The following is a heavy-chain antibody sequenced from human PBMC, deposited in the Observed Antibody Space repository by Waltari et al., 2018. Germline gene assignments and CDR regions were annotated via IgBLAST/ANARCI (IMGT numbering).Heavy chain of an antibody. CDR3: ARDWLGSLDY. CDR1: GFTFSNFY. CDR2: IKHDGSDR. J-gene: IGHJ4*02. D-gene: IGHD5-12*01. Sequence: EVQLVESVGGLVQPGGSLRLSCAASGFTFSNFYMAWVRQAPGKGPEWVANIKHDGSDRNYMDSVKGRFTISRDNAKNSLYLQMNSLRAEDSAVYYCARDWLGSLDYWGQGTLVTVSS. V-gene: IGHV3-7*01.